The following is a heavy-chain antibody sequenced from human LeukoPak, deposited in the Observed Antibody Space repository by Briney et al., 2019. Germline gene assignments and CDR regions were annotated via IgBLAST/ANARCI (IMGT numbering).Heavy chain of an antibody. CDR2: MNPNTGKT. CDR1: GYPFTSYH. Sequence: ASVKVSCKASGYPFTSYHVNWVRQATGQGPEWMGWMNPNTGKTAYAQKFQGRVYMSRDTSAGTVQMDLSSLTSDDTAVYFCARGVGLTTLANSAFDIWGQGTVVTVSS. CDR3: ARGVGLTTLANSAFDI. V-gene: IGHV1-8*01. D-gene: IGHD4/OR15-4a*01. J-gene: IGHJ3*02.